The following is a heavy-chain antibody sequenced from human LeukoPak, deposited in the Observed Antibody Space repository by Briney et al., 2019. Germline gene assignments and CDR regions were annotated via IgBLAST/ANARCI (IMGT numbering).Heavy chain of an antibody. CDR3: ARDHYLVVWFGELYDY. J-gene: IGHJ4*02. D-gene: IGHD3-10*01. CDR2: IKQDGSEK. CDR1: GFTFSSYW. Sequence: GGSLRLSCAASGFTFSSYWMSWVRQAPGKGLEWVANIKQDGSEKYYVDSVKGRFTISRDNAKNSLYLQMNSLRAEDTAVYYCARDHYLVVWFGELYDYWGQGALVTVSS. V-gene: IGHV3-7*01.